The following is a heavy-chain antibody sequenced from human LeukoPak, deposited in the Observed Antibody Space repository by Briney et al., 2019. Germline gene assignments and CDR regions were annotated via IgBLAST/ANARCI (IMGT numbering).Heavy chain of an antibody. V-gene: IGHV3-30-3*01. Sequence: GGSLILSCAASEFTFSTYAMNWVRQAPGKGLEWVAVISYDGSHKYYADSVKGRFTISRDNSKNTLYLQMNSLRAEDTAVYYCASGVILHEDCTNGVCYRHRAFDIWGQGTMVTVSS. CDR3: ASGVILHEDCTNGVCYRHRAFDI. D-gene: IGHD2-8*01. CDR1: EFTFSTYA. J-gene: IGHJ3*02. CDR2: ISYDGSHK.